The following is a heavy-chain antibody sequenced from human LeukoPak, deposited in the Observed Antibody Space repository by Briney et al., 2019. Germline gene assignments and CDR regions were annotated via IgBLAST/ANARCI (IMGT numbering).Heavy chain of an antibody. CDR1: GGSISSYY. Sequence: SETLSLTCTVSGGSISSYYWSWIRQPPGKGLEWIGYIYYSGSTNYNPSLKSRVTISVDTSKNQFSLKLSSVTAADTAMYYCARVAVSGYSSSWYDYWGQGTLVTVSS. D-gene: IGHD6-13*01. J-gene: IGHJ4*02. CDR2: IYYSGST. CDR3: ARVAVSGYSSSWYDY. V-gene: IGHV4-59*01.